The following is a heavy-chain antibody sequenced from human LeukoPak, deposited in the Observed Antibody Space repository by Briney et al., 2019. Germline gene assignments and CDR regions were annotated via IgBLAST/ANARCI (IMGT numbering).Heavy chain of an antibody. CDR2: IYYSGST. D-gene: IGHD6-19*01. J-gene: IGHJ5*02. CDR3: ARGAIAVAGLNWFDP. V-gene: IGHV4-59*12. CDR1: GGSISSYY. Sequence: SETLSLTCTVSGGSISSYYWSWIRQPPGKGLEWIGYIYYSGSTNYNPSLKSRVTISVDTSKNQFSLKLSSVTAADTAVYYCARGAIAVAGLNWFDPWGQGTLVTVSS.